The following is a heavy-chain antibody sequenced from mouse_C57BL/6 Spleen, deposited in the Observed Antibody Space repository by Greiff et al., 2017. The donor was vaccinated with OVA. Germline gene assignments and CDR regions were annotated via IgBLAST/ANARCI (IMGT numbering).Heavy chain of an antibody. D-gene: IGHD2-5*01. CDR3: ARGAYYSNPFDY. Sequence: EVKLQQSGPELVKPGASVKMSCKASGYTFTDYNMHWVKQSHGKSLEWIGYINPNNGGTSYNQKFKGKATLTVNKSSSTAYMELRSLTSEDSAVYYCARGAYYSNPFDYWGQGTTLTVSS. CDR1: GYTFTDYN. J-gene: IGHJ2*01. V-gene: IGHV1-22*01. CDR2: INPNNGGT.